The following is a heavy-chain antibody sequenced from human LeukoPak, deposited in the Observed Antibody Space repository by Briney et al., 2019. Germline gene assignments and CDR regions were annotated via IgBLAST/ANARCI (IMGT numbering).Heavy chain of an antibody. J-gene: IGHJ3*02. CDR1: GGSISSYY. Sequence: SETLSLTCTVSGGSISSYYWSWIRQPPGKGLEWIGYIYYSGSTNYNPSLKSRVTISVDTSKNQFSLKLSSATAADTAVYYCARGWKRIKSYYYDSSGHPTYAFDIWGQGTMVTVSS. CDR3: ARGWKRIKSYYYDSSGHPTYAFDI. V-gene: IGHV4-59*01. CDR2: IYYSGST. D-gene: IGHD3-22*01.